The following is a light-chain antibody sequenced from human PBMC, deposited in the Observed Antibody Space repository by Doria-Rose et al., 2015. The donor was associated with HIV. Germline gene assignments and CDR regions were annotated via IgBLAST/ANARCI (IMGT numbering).Light chain of an antibody. Sequence: DIRVIQSPSTLSASVGDRVTTTCRASQSISSALAWYQQKPGKAPNLLIYKASSLESGVPSRFSGSGSGAEFTLTISSLQPDDFATYYCQQYHSFSTFGPGTKLAI. V-gene: IGKV1-5*03. J-gene: IGKJ2*01. CDR2: KAS. CDR1: QSISSA. CDR3: QQYHSFST.